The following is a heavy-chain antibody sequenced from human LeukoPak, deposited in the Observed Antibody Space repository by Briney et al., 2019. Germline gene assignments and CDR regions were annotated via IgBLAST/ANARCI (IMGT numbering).Heavy chain of an antibody. CDR3: ASGVNYDILTGYYYYGMDV. CDR1: GYTFTSYG. D-gene: IGHD3-9*01. V-gene: IGHV1-18*01. CDR2: ISAYNGNT. Sequence: ASVKVSCKASGYTFTSYGISWVRQAPGQGLEWMGWISAYNGNTNYAQKLQGRVTMTTDTPTSTAYMELRSLRSDDTAVYYCASGVNYDILTGYYYYGMDVWGQGTTVTVSS. J-gene: IGHJ6*02.